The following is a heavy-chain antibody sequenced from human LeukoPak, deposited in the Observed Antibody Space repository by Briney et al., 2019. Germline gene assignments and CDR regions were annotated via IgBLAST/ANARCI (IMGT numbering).Heavy chain of an antibody. V-gene: IGHV3-21*01. Sequence: GVSLRLSCAASGFTFSSYSMNWVRQAPGKGLEWVSSISSSSSYIYYADSVKGRFTISRDNAKNSLDLQMNSLRAEDTAVYYCASGGYSSSCHGFYWGQGTLVTVSS. CDR3: ASGGYSSSCHGFY. J-gene: IGHJ4*02. D-gene: IGHD6-13*01. CDR1: GFTFSSYS. CDR2: ISSSSSYI.